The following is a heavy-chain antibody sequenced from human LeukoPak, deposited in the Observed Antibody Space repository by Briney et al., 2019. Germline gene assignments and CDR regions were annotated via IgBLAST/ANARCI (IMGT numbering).Heavy chain of an antibody. CDR3: AKNGDRGAYCSGGSCYPYYYYYIDV. CDR2: INATGGTT. Sequence: PGGTLRLSCAASGFTFSSYGMSWVRQAPGKGLEWVSAINATGGTTYYADSVKGRFTISRDNSKNTLYLQMNSLRAEDTAIYYCAKNGDRGAYCSGGSCYPYYYYYIDVWGKGTTVTISS. J-gene: IGHJ6*03. D-gene: IGHD2-15*01. CDR1: GFTFSSYG. V-gene: IGHV3-23*01.